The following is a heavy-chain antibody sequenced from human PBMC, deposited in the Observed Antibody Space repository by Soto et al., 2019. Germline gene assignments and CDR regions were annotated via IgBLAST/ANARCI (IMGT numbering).Heavy chain of an antibody. J-gene: IGHJ2*01. CDR3: ARPLWRDDYNWGYFDL. CDR1: GFTFSSYA. V-gene: IGHV3-23*01. Sequence: PGGSLRLSCAASGFTFSSYAMSWARQAPGKGLEWVSAICDNGGNKYYADSVKGRFTISRDNSKNTLYLQMNSLRTEDTAVYYSARPLWRDDYNWGYFDLWGRGTLVTVSS. CDR2: ICDNGGNK. D-gene: IGHD4-4*01.